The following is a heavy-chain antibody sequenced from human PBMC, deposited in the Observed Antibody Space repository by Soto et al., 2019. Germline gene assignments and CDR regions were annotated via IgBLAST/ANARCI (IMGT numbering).Heavy chain of an antibody. J-gene: IGHJ4*02. CDR3: ARGASPPVPAAGTFEY. CDR2: LNPNSGAT. CDR1: GYTCTNYY. V-gene: IGHV1-2*02. D-gene: IGHD2-2*01. Sequence: QVQLVQSGAEVKKPGASVKVSCKASGYTCTNYYIHWVRQAPGQGLEWMGWLNPNSGATSYAQKVKDRVTMTRDTSSSSVYMELKTLTSDDTAVYFCARGASPPVPAAGTFEYWGQGSLVTVSS.